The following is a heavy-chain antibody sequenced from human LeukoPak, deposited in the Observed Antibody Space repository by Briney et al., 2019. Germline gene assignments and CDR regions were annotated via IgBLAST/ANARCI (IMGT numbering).Heavy chain of an antibody. D-gene: IGHD5-18*01. CDR3: ARGYGYGFDY. Sequence: SQTLALTCAISGDIFSSNSADWDWIRQTPSRGLEWLERTYYRSNLYNDYAESVKNRIPVNPATSKIHFSLQLNSVTPEDTSVYYCARGYGYGFDYWGQGTLVTVSS. J-gene: IGHJ4*02. CDR2: TYYRSNLYN. V-gene: IGHV6-1*01. CDR1: GDIFSSNSAD.